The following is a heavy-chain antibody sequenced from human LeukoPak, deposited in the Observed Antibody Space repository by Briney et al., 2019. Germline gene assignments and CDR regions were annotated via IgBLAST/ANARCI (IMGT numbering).Heavy chain of an antibody. D-gene: IGHD6-13*01. Sequence: HSGGSLRLSCAASGFSFSGHWMHWARQLPGKGLVWVSRISPTGSTTSYADSVEGRFTVSRDNAKNTLYLQVNNLRAEDTAVYYCARGPSSNWSGLDFWGQGTLLTVSS. J-gene: IGHJ4*02. CDR3: ARGPSSNWSGLDF. V-gene: IGHV3-74*01. CDR2: ISPTGSTT. CDR1: GFSFSGHW.